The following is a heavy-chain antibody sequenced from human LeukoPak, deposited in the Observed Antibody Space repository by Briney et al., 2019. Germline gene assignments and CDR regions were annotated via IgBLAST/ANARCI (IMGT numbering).Heavy chain of an antibody. CDR1: GFTFSSYS. CDR3: ARDGEPYCSSTSCYSPFDY. Sequence: GGSLRLSCAASGFTFSSYSMNWVRQAPGKRLEWVSSISSSSSCIYYADSVKGRFTISRDNAKNSLYLQMNSLRAEDTAVYYCARDGEPYCSSTSCYSPFDYWGQGTLVTVSS. D-gene: IGHD2-2*01. J-gene: IGHJ4*02. CDR2: ISSSSSCI. V-gene: IGHV3-21*01.